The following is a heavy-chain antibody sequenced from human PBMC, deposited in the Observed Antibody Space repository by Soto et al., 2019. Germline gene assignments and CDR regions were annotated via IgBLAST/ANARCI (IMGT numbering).Heavy chain of an antibody. CDR1: GFTFSNYP. V-gene: IGHV3-23*01. Sequence: EVQVSESGGGLVQPGGSLRLSCATSGFTFSNYPMNWVRQAPGKGLEWVSCISAGGDRTYYADSVKGRFTIFRDNSKNSVSLRMNSLRVEDTAVYYCARRVWGQGTLVTVSS. J-gene: IGHJ4*02. CDR2: ISAGGDRT. CDR3: ARRV.